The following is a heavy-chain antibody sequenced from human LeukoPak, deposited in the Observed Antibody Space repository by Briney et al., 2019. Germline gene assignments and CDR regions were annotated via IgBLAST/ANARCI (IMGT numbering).Heavy chain of an antibody. CDR1: GFTFSSYE. J-gene: IGHJ3*02. CDR3: AKIQYSGYDSGAFDI. V-gene: IGHV3-21*04. Sequence: GGSLRLSCAASGFTFSSYEMNWVRQAPGKGLEWVSSISSSSSYIYYADSVKGRFTISRDNSKNTLYLQMNSLRAEDTAVYYCAKIQYSGYDSGAFDIWGQGTMVTVSS. CDR2: ISSSSSYI. D-gene: IGHD5-12*01.